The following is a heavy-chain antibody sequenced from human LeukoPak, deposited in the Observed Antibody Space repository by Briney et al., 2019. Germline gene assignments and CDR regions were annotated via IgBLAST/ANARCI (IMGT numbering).Heavy chain of an antibody. CDR1: GFTFSSYA. CDR2: ISGSGGST. V-gene: IGHV3-23*01. J-gene: IGHJ4*02. Sequence: GGSLRLSCAASGFTFSSYAMHWVRQAPGKGLEWVSAISGSGGSTYYADSVKGRFTISRDNSKNALYLQMNSLRAEDTAVYYCAKVTYDPRGSYFDYWGQGTLVTVSS. CDR3: AKVTYDPRGSYFDY. D-gene: IGHD3-16*01.